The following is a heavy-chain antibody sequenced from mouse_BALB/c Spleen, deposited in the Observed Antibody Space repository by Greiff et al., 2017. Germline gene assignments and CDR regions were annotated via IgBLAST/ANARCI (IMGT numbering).Heavy chain of an antibody. CDR3: ARGGSSSWFAY. J-gene: IGHJ3*01. CDR2: ISYSGST. Sequence: EVQLVESGPGLVKPSQSLSLTCTVTGYSITSDYAWNWIRQFPGNKLEWMGYISYSGSTSYNPSLKSRISITRDTSKNQFFLQLNSVTTEDTATYYCARGGSSSWFAYWGQGTLVTVSA. D-gene: IGHD1-1*01. V-gene: IGHV3-2*02. CDR1: GYSITSDYA.